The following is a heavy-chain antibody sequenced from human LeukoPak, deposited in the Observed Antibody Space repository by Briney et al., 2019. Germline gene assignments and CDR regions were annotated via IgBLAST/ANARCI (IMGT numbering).Heavy chain of an antibody. CDR2: ISSSSTYI. J-gene: IGHJ4*02. V-gene: IGHV3-21*01. Sequence: KPGGSLRLSCAASGFTFSSYSMNWVRQAPGKGLEWVSSISSSSTYIYYADSVKGRCTISRDNAKNSLYLQMNSLRAEDTAVYYCARDLAVAGKYWGQGTLVTVSS. CDR3: ARDLAVAGKY. D-gene: IGHD6-19*01. CDR1: GFTFSSYS.